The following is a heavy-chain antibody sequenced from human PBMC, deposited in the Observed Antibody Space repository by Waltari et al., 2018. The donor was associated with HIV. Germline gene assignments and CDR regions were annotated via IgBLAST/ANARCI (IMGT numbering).Heavy chain of an antibody. CDR3: ARESGSSGFDY. CDR1: GGTFSSYA. Sequence: QVQLVQSGAEVKKPGASVKVPCKASGGTFSSYALSGVRQAPGQGLEWMGGIIPIFGTANYAQKFQGRVTITADESTSTAYMELSSLRSEDTAVYYCARESGSSGFDYWGQGTLVTVSS. CDR2: IIPIFGTA. D-gene: IGHD1-26*01. J-gene: IGHJ4*02. V-gene: IGHV1-69*01.